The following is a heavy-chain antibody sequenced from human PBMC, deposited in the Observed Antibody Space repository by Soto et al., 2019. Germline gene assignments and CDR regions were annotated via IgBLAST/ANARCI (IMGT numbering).Heavy chain of an antibody. D-gene: IGHD4-17*01. CDR1: GFTFSDYY. J-gene: IGHJ6*03. CDR2: ISSSGSTI. V-gene: IGHV3-11*01. Sequence: QVQLVESGGGSVKPGGSLRLSCAASGFTFSDYYMSWIRQAPGKGLEWVSYISSSGSTIYYADSVKGRFTISRDNAKNSLYLQMNSLRAEDTAVYYCAKHDYGDYAYYYYYYMDVWGKGTTVTVSS. CDR3: AKHDYGDYAYYYYYYMDV.